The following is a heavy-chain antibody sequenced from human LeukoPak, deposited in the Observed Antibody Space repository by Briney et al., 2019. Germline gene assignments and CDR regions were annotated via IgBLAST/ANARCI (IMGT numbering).Heavy chain of an antibody. CDR1: GYTFTSYG. J-gene: IGHJ6*02. CDR2: ISAYNGNT. Sequence: GASVKVSCKASGYTFTSYGISWVRQAPGQGLEWMGWISAYNGNTNYAQKFQGRVTMTRDTSISTAYMELSRLRSDDTAVYYCAELRIAAAGGGEDYYYYGMDVWGQGTTVTVSS. V-gene: IGHV1-18*01. D-gene: IGHD6-13*01. CDR3: AELRIAAAGGGEDYYYYGMDV.